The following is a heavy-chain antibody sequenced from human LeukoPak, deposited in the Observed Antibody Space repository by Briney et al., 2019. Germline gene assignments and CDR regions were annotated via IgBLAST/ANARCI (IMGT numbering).Heavy chain of an antibody. CDR1: GFTFSSYG. Sequence: GGSLRLPCAASGFTFSSYGMHWVRQAPGKGLEWVAVMSYDGSNKYYADSVKGRFTISRDNSKNTLYLQMNSLRAEDTAVYYCAKSVGPGYCSSTSCSDNWFDPWGQGTLVTVSS. CDR3: AKSVGPGYCSSTSCSDNWFDP. CDR2: MSYDGSNK. D-gene: IGHD2-2*01. J-gene: IGHJ5*02. V-gene: IGHV3-30*18.